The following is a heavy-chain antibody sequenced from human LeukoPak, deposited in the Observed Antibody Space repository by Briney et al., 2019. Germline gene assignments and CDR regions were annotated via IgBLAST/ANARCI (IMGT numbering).Heavy chain of an antibody. CDR1: GFTFTNYA. Sequence: GGSLRLSCAASGFTFTNYAMHWVRQAPGKGLEWVAVVSYDGSRRYYADSVKGRFTISRDNFKNTLYLQMDSLRAEDTAVYYCARRDSSSLIDYWGQGTLVTVSS. J-gene: IGHJ4*02. V-gene: IGHV3-30*01. CDR2: VSYDGSRR. D-gene: IGHD6-6*01. CDR3: ARRDSSSLIDY.